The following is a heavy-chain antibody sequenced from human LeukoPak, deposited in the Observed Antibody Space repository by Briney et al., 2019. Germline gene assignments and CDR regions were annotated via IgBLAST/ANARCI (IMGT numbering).Heavy chain of an antibody. J-gene: IGHJ4*02. CDR2: ISSTSSYI. D-gene: IGHD3-10*01. CDR3: ARDPHYYGSGTPGYFDY. CDR1: GFTFSSYI. Sequence: GGSLRLSCAASGFTFSSYIMNWVRQAPGKGLEWVSSISSTSSYIYYADSVKGRFTISRDNAKNSLYLQMNSLRAEDTAVYYCARDPHYYGSGTPGYFDYWGQGTLVTVSS. V-gene: IGHV3-21*06.